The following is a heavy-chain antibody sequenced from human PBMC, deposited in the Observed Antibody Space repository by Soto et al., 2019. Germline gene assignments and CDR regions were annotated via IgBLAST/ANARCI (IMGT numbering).Heavy chain of an antibody. CDR1: GFTFSSYA. V-gene: IGHV3-21*01. D-gene: IGHD6-19*01. CDR3: ARDLALVGNY. Sequence: GGSLRLSCAASGFTFSSYAMNWVRQTQERGLEWVSSISSTSSYTHYADSVKGRFTISRDNANNSLFLQMNSLRAEDTAVYYCARDLALVGNYWGQGALVTVSS. CDR2: ISSTSSYT. J-gene: IGHJ4*02.